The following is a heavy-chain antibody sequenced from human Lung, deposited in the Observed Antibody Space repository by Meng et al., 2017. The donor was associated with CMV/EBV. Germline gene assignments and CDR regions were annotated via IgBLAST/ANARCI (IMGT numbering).Heavy chain of an antibody. CDR3: AKGLRYYYGMDV. J-gene: IGHJ6*02. CDR1: GFTFDDYA. CDR2: ISWDGGST. V-gene: IGHV3-43D*03. Sequence: GGSLRLXCAASGFTFDDYAMHWVRQATGQGLEWVSLISWDGGSTYYADSVKGRFTISRDNSKNSLYLQMNSLRAKDTDLSYCAKGLRYYYGMDVWGQGNTVNGAS. D-gene: IGHD6-19*01.